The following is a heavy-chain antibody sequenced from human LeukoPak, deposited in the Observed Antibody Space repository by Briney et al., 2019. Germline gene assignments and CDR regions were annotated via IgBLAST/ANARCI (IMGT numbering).Heavy chain of an antibody. D-gene: IGHD3-22*01. CDR2: ISGNGDST. Sequence: GGSLRLSCAASGFTFSNYAMHWVRQAPGKGLKYVSAISGNGDSTYYANSVKGRFTISRDNSKNTLYPQMGSLRAEDTAVYYCARNDRGAFDIWGQGTMVTVSS. V-gene: IGHV3-64*01. J-gene: IGHJ3*02. CDR1: GFTFSNYA. CDR3: ARNDRGAFDI.